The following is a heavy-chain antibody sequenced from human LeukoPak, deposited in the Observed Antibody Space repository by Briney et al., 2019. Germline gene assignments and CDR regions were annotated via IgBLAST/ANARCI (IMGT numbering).Heavy chain of an antibody. CDR3: ARVHDFWSGYYD. D-gene: IGHD3-3*01. J-gene: IGHJ4*02. V-gene: IGHV1-8*01. CDR1: GYTFTSYD. CDR2: MNPNSGNT. Sequence: GASVKVSCKASGYTFTSYDINWVRQATGQGLEWMGWMNPNSGNTGYAQKFQGRVTMTRNTSISTAYMELSSLRSEDTAVYYCARVHDFWSGYYDWGQGTLVTVSS.